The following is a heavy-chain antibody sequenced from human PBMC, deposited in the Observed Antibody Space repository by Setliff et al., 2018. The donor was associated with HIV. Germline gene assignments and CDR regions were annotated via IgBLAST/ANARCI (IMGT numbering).Heavy chain of an antibody. J-gene: IGHJ4*02. Sequence: GGSLRLSCAASGFTFSSYMMNWVRQAPGKGLEWVSGISDSGGSTYYADFVKGRFTISRDNSKNTLYLRMNSLKTEDTAVYYCTTGTRLVDWGQGALVTVSS. CDR3: TTGTRLVD. D-gene: IGHD2-21*01. V-gene: IGHV3-23*01. CDR1: GFTFSSYM. CDR2: ISDSGGST.